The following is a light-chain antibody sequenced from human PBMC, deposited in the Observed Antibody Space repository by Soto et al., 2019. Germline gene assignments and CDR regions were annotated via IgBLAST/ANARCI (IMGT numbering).Light chain of an antibody. V-gene: IGKV3-15*01. CDR2: GAS. Sequence: QSPATLSVSQGERATLSCRASQSVGSNLAWYQQRPGQAPRLLIYGASNRATGIPARFSGSASGTEFTLTISSLQSEDFAVYDCQQYNKWLPRTFGQGTKVDIK. CDR1: QSVGSN. CDR3: QQYNKWLPRT. J-gene: IGKJ1*01.